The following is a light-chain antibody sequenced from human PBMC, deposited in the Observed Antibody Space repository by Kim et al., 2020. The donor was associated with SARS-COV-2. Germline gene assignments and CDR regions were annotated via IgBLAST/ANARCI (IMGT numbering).Light chain of an antibody. CDR1: KLGDKY. CDR3: QAWDRSTVL. CDR2: EDV. Sequence: SPGKTSGLTCAGSKLGDKYTCWYQQKPAQSPVLVIYEDVKRPAGIPERLSGSISGNTATLTISGTQTADEADYYCQAWDRSTVLFGGGTQLTVL. V-gene: IGLV3-1*01. J-gene: IGLJ2*01.